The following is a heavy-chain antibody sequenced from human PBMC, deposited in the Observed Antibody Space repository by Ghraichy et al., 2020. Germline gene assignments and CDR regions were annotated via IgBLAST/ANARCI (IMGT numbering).Heavy chain of an antibody. V-gene: IGHV4-39*01. CDR3: ARPQGYCSSTSCYNYFDY. CDR2: IYYSGST. CDR1: GGSISSSSYY. Sequence: SQTLSLTCTVSGGSISSSSYYWGRIRQPPGKGLEWIGSIYYSGSTYYNPSLKSRVTISVDTSKNQFSLKLSSVTAADTAVYYCARPQGYCSSTSCYNYFDYWGQGTLVTVSS. J-gene: IGHJ4*02. D-gene: IGHD2-2*02.